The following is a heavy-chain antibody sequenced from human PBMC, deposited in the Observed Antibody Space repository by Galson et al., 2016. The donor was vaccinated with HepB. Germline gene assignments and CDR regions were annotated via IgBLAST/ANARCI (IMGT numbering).Heavy chain of an antibody. D-gene: IGHD4-11*01. CDR3: ARDAVYSITRAESYQFDY. CDR2: ISAYNGNT. J-gene: IGHJ4*02. Sequence: SVKVSCKASGYSFTSYGISWVRQAPGQGLEWMGWISAYNGNTNYAQKLQGRVTMTTDTSTSTAYMELRSLRSDDTAVYYCARDAVYSITRAESYQFDYWGQGTLVTVSS. CDR1: GYSFTSYG. V-gene: IGHV1-18*04.